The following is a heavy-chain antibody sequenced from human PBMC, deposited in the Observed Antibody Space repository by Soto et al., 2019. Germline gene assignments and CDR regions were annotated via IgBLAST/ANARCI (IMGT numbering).Heavy chain of an antibody. CDR1: GYTFTSYD. Sequence: GDSVKVSCKASGYTFTSYDINWVRQATGQGLGWMGWMNPNSGNTGYAQKFQGRVTMTRNTSISTAYMELSSLTSEDTAVYYCARLYCSSTSCPDPNWFDPWGQGTQVTVSS. J-gene: IGHJ5*02. D-gene: IGHD2-2*01. CDR2: MNPNSGNT. V-gene: IGHV1-8*01. CDR3: ARLYCSSTSCPDPNWFDP.